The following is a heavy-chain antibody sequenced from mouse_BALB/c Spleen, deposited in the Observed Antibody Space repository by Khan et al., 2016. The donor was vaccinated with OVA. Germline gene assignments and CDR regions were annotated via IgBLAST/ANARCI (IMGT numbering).Heavy chain of an antibody. V-gene: IGHV1-4*01. Sequence: QVQLKESGAELARPGASVKMSCKASGYTFTSYTIHWIKERPGQGLEWIGYINPSIGYTNYIKKFKDKATLTTDKSSTTAYLQLSSLTSDDSTVYNCVRDGAYHRNDGWFAYWGQGTLVTVSA. D-gene: IGHD2-14*01. CDR3: VRDGAYHRNDGWFAY. J-gene: IGHJ3*01. CDR2: INPSIGYT. CDR1: GYTFTSYT.